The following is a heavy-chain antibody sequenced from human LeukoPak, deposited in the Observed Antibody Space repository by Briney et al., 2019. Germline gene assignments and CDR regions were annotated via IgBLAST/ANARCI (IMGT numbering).Heavy chain of an antibody. CDR3: AMGIAATGYYYYYMDV. J-gene: IGHJ6*03. CDR2: ISAYNGNT. D-gene: IGHD6-13*01. CDR1: GYTFTSYG. Sequence: ASGKVSCKASGYTFTSYGISWARQAPGQGLEWRGWISAYNGNTNYAQKLQGRVTMTTDTSTSTAYMELRSLRSDDTAVYYCAMGIAATGYYYYYMDVWGKGTTVTVSS. V-gene: IGHV1-18*01.